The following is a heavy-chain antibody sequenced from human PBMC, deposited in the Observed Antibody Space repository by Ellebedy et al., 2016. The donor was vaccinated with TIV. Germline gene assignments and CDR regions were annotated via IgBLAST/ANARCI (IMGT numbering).Heavy chain of an antibody. CDR2: ISSDGSYT. D-gene: IGHD2-2*02. CDR3: ARSPYTGYSDLGFDY. CDR1: GFTFSSHW. Sequence: PGGSLRLSCTASGFTFSSHWMHWVRQAPGKGLVWVSRISSDGSYTSYADSVKGRFTISRDNAKNSLYLQMNSLRADDTAVYYCARSPYTGYSDLGFDYWGQGSLVTVSS. V-gene: IGHV3-74*01. J-gene: IGHJ4*02.